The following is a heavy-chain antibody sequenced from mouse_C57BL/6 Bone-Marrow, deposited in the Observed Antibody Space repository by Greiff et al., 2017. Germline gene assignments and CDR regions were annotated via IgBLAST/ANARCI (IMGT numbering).Heavy chain of an antibody. Sequence: EVQLQQSGAELVRPGASVKLSCTASGFNIKDDYMHWVKQRPEQGLEWIGWIDPENGDTEYASKFQGKATITAATSSNTAYLQLSSLTSEDTAVYYCTPITTVVAPFAYWGQGTLVTVSA. CDR2: IDPENGDT. CDR3: TPITTVVAPFAY. J-gene: IGHJ3*01. D-gene: IGHD1-1*01. CDR1: GFNIKDDY. V-gene: IGHV14-4*01.